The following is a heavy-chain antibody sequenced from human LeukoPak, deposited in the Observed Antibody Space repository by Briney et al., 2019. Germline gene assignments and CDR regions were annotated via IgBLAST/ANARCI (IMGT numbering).Heavy chain of an antibody. CDR1: GGSFSGYY. D-gene: IGHD3-22*01. J-gene: IGHJ4*02. CDR3: AACPVTYYYDSSGYSFGY. Sequence: SETLSLTCAVYGGSFSGYYWTWIRQPPGKGLEWIGEINHSGSTNHNPSLKSRVTISVDTSKNQFSLKLSSVTAADTAVYYCAACPVTYYYDSSGYSFGYWGQGTLVTVSS. CDR2: INHSGST. V-gene: IGHV4-34*01.